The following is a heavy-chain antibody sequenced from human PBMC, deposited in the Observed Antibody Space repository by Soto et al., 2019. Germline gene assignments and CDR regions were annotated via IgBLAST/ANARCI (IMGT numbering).Heavy chain of an antibody. V-gene: IGHV4-30-4*01. CDR3: ARGPDILTGYPHYGMDV. CDR2: IYYSGST. Sequence: TLSLTCTVSYGSISSVDYYWSWIRQPAGKGLEWIGYIYYSGSTYYNPSLKSRVTISVDTSKNQFSLKLSSVTAADTAVYYCARGPDILTGYPHYGMDVWGQGTTVTVSS. D-gene: IGHD3-9*01. J-gene: IGHJ6*02. CDR1: YGSISSVDYY.